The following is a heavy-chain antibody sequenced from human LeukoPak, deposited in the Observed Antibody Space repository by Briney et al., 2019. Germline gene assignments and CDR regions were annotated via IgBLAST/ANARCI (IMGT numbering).Heavy chain of an antibody. J-gene: IGHJ4*02. Sequence: GGSLRLSCAASGFTFSNAWMSWVRQAPGKGLEWVGRIKSKTGGGTTDYAAPVKGRFTISRDDSKNTLYLQMNSLKTEDTAVYYCTTVWVVVGYWGPGTLVTVSS. CDR3: TTVWVVVGY. D-gene: IGHD3-22*01. CDR2: IKSKTGGGTT. V-gene: IGHV3-15*01. CDR1: GFTFSNAW.